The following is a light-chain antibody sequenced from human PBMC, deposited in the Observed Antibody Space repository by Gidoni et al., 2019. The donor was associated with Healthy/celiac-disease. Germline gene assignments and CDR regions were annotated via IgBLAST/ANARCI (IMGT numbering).Light chain of an antibody. CDR3: SSYTSSSTWV. J-gene: IGLJ3*02. V-gene: IGLV2-14*01. CDR1: SSDVGGYNY. CDR2: DVS. Sequence: QSALTQPASVSGSPGPSITISCTGTSSDVGGYNYVSWYQQHPGKAPKLMIYDVSNRPSGVSIRFSGSKSGNTASLTISVLQAEDEADYYCSSYTSSSTWVFGGGTKLTVL.